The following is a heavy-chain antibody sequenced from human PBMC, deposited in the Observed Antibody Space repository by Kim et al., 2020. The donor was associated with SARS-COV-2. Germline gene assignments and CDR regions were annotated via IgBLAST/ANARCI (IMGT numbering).Heavy chain of an antibody. CDR3: VRNSYNSSWDFDY. Sequence: GGSLRLSCAASGFTVSSNYMSWVRQAPGKGLEWVSVINSGGSTYYADSEKGRFTISIDNSKNTLYFQMNSLRDADTAVYYCVRNSYNSSWDFDYWGQGTLVTVSS. CDR1: GFTVSSNY. V-gene: IGHV3-66*02. J-gene: IGHJ4*02. D-gene: IGHD6-13*01. CDR2: INSGGST.